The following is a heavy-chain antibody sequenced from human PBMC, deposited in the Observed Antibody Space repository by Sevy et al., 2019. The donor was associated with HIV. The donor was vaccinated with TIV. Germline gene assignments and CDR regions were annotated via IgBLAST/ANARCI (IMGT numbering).Heavy chain of an antibody. CDR3: ARLYNGFDY. CDR1: GFTFSSYK. CDR2: ISSSSTYI. D-gene: IGHD1-20*01. Sequence: GGSLRLSCAASGFTFSSYKMIWVRQAPGKGLEWVSSISSSSTYISYADSVKGRFTISRDNAENSLFLQMNSLRAEDTAVYYCARLYNGFDYWGQGTLVTVSS. J-gene: IGHJ4*02. V-gene: IGHV3-21*01.